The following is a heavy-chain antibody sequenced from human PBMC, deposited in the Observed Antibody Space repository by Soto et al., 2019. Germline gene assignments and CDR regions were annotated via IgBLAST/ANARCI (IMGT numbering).Heavy chain of an antibody. V-gene: IGHV3-7*01. Sequence: GGSLRLSCAASGFTFRSYWMSWVRQAPGKGLEWVANIKQDGGEKNYVDSVKGRCTISRDNAKSSLYLQMNSLRAEDTAVYYCARGGYYQFDCWGQGTLVTVSS. CDR1: GFTFRSYW. D-gene: IGHD1-26*01. CDR3: ARGGYYQFDC. CDR2: IKQDGGEK. J-gene: IGHJ4*02.